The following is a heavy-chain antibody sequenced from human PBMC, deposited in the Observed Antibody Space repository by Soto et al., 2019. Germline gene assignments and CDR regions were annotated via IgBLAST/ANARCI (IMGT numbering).Heavy chain of an antibody. CDR3: ARVGAIAPAEGDY. CDR2: ISGYNKNK. J-gene: IGHJ4*02. Sequence: QIQLVQSGTEVREPGASVKVSCQASGYTFTSYGIIWVRQAPGQGLELMGWISGYNKNKNYAQKYQARVTMTTDTSTRTAYMELRSLRSDDTAVYYFARVGAIAPAEGDYWGQGPLVTVSS. D-gene: IGHD6-13*01. CDR1: GYTFTSYG. V-gene: IGHV1-18*01.